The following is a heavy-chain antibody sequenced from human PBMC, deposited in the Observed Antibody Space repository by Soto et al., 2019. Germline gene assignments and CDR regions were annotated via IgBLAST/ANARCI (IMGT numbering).Heavy chain of an antibody. V-gene: IGHV1-8*01. J-gene: IGHJ6*01. CDR2: MNTNNGYT. Sequence: ASVKLSCKTSGYTFTSYDINWVRQASGQGLEWVGWMNTNNGYTAYAPKFQGRVTVTRNTSIRTVYMELSSLRSEDTAVYYCTRGYNYAYYGMDVWGQGTTVTVSS. CDR3: TRGYNYAYYGMDV. D-gene: IGHD5-18*01. CDR1: GYTFTSYD.